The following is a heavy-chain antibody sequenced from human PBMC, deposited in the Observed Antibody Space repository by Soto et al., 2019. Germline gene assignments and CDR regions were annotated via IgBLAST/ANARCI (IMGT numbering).Heavy chain of an antibody. CDR2: VHHSWGS. Sequence: QVQLQESGPGLVKPSETLSLSCTVSGGSISSYYWSWFRQSPGKRMEWIGYVHHSWGSSYNPSLQGRVAISLDTSKSQCSLKVTSVTATHTAVYYCARQGFGPLHGLVDVWGQGTTVTVSS. CDR3: ARQGFGPLHGLVDV. J-gene: IGHJ6*02. D-gene: IGHD3-10*01. CDR1: GGSISSYY. V-gene: IGHV4-59*08.